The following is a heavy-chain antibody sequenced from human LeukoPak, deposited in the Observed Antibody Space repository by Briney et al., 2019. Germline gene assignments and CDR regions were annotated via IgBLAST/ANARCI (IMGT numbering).Heavy chain of an antibody. CDR1: GFTFSSYW. Sequence: GGSLRLSCAASGFTFSSYWMSWVRQAPGKGLEWVSAISGSGGSTYYADSVKGRFTISRDNSKNTLYLQMNSLRAEDTAVYYCAKVANMIVVVTYFDYWGQGTLVTVSS. V-gene: IGHV3-23*01. CDR3: AKVANMIVVVTYFDY. J-gene: IGHJ4*02. D-gene: IGHD3-22*01. CDR2: ISGSGGST.